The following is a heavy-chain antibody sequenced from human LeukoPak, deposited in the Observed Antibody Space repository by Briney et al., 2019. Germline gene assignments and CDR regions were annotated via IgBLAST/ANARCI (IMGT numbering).Heavy chain of an antibody. V-gene: IGHV4-59*01. Sequence: SETLSLTCTVSGGSISSYYWSWIRQPPGKGLEWIGYIYYSGTTNYNPSLKSRVTISVDTSKNQFSLKLSSVTAADTAVYYCARRGYIAAAQYAYLGQGTLGNVSS. J-gene: IGHJ4*01. CDR1: GGSISSYY. D-gene: IGHD6-13*01. CDR2: IYYSGTT. CDR3: ARRGYIAAAQYAY.